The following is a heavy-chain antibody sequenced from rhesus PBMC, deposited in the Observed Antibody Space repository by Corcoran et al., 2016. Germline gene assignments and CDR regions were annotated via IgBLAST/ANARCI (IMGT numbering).Heavy chain of an antibody. Sequence: QVTLKESGPALVKPTQTLTLTCTFSGFPLSTSGMGVGWIRQPSGKTLEWLAHIYWNDDKYYSTSLKSRLTISKDTSKNQVVLTMTNMDPVDTATYYCARRGLEYYFDYWGQGVLVTVSS. CDR1: GFPLSTSGMG. J-gene: IGHJ4*01. V-gene: IGHV2-1*01. CDR2: IYWNDDK. CDR3: ARRGLEYYFDY.